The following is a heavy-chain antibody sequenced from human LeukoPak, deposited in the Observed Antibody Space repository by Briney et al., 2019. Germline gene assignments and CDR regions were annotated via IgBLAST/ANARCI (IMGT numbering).Heavy chain of an antibody. CDR1: GFTFTNYW. D-gene: IGHD3-10*01. CDR2: IKQDGSEK. Sequence: GGSLRLSCAASGFTFTNYWMSWVRQAPGKGLEWVARIKQDGSEKNYVDSVKGRFTISRDNAQNSLYLQMNSLRAEDTAVYYCARDLKYCYGSGSYDYWGQGTLVTVSS. CDR3: ARDLKYCYGSGSYDY. V-gene: IGHV3-7*04. J-gene: IGHJ4*02.